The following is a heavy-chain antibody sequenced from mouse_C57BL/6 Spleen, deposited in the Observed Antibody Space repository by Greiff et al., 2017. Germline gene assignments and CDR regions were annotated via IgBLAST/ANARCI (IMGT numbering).Heavy chain of an antibody. V-gene: IGHV1-82*01. CDR2: FYPGDGDT. J-gene: IGHJ4*01. Sequence: QVQLQQSGPELVKPGASVKISCKASGYAFSSSWMNWVKQRPGKGLEWIGRFYPGDGDTNYNGKFKGKDTLTADKSSSTAYMQLSSLTSEDSAVYVCARGTYYSNYVNYAMDYWGQGTSVTVSS. CDR1: GYAFSSSW. CDR3: ARGTYYSNYVNYAMDY. D-gene: IGHD2-5*01.